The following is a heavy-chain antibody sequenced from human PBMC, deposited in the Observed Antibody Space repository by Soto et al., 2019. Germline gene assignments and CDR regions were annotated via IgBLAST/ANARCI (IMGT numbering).Heavy chain of an antibody. V-gene: IGHV4-31*03. D-gene: IGHD2-15*01. CDR1: GGSISSGGYY. CDR3: ARVVVAATLFYNCFDP. CDR2: IYYSGST. Sequence: QVQLQESGPGLVKPSQTLSLTCTVSGGSISSGGYYWSWIRQHPGKGLEWIGYIYYSGSTYYNPSLKSRVTISVDTSKNQFSLKLSSVTAADTAVYYCARVVVAATLFYNCFDPWGQGTLVTVSS. J-gene: IGHJ5*02.